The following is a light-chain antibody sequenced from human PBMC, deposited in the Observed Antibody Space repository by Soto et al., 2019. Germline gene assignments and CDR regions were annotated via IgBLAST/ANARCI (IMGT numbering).Light chain of an antibody. J-gene: IGKJ1*01. CDR3: QQYNTWPWT. Sequence: DTLMPHSTATLSFSPWYISSFTCMASQSLSSNLAWYQQKPGQAPRLLILGASERVKGIPARFSGSGSGTEFTLSISSLQSDDFAIYYCQQYNTWPWTFGQGTKVDIK. V-gene: IGKV3-15*01. CDR1: QSLSSN. CDR2: GAS.